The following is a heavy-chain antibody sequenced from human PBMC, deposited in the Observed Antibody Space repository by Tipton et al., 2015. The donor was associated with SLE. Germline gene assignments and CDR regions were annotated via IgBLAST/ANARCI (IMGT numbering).Heavy chain of an antibody. CDR1: GGSISSRTYF. V-gene: IGHV4-39*07. Sequence: TLSLTCTVSGGSISSRTYFWGWIRQPPGKGLEWIGSLYYSGTTHYNPSLRSRVTISVDTSKNQFSLKLTSVTAADTAVYYCAGDSQAFDYWGQGSLVTVSS. J-gene: IGHJ4*02. CDR3: AGDSQAFDY. CDR2: LYYSGTT.